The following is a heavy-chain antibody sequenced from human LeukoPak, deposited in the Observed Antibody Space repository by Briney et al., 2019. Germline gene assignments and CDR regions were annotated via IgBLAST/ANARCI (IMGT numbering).Heavy chain of an antibody. D-gene: IGHD6-19*01. CDR3: TRGERLGLDS. CDR2: ISYSRSS. Sequence: SETLSLTCTVSGASITTYYWSWIRQSPGKGLEWIGYISYSRSSNYNPSLKSRVTISVDTSKNQFSLKLTSVTAADTAVYYCTRGERLGLDSWGQGTLVTVSS. V-gene: IGHV4-59*01. CDR1: GASITTYY. J-gene: IGHJ4*02.